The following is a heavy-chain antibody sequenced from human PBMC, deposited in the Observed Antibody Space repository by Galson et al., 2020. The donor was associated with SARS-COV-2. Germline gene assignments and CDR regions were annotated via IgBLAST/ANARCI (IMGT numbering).Heavy chain of an antibody. CDR1: GYTFTSYG. V-gene: IGHV1-18*01. D-gene: IGHD3-22*01. J-gene: IGHJ2*01. CDR3: ARTQPENYYDSSGYHPQWYFDL. Sequence: ASVKVSCKASGYTFTSYGISWVRQAPGQGLEWMGWISAYNGNTNYAQKLQGRVTMTTDTSTSTAYMELRSLRSDDTAVYYCARTQPENYYDSSGYHPQWYFDLWGRGTLVTVSS. CDR2: ISAYNGNT.